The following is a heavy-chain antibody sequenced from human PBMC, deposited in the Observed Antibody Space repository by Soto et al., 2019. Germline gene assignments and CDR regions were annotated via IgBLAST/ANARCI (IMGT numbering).Heavy chain of an antibody. CDR1: GGSISKYY. Sequence: QVQLQESGPGLVKPSETLSLTCTVSGGSISKYYWFWIRQPPGKGLEWIGYISYTGSTTYNPSLKRRVTISLDTSKNQFSLKLSSVTAADTAVYYCARGEINYVWYFDLWGRGTLVTVSS. CDR2: ISYTGST. J-gene: IGHJ2*01. D-gene: IGHD1-7*01. V-gene: IGHV4-59*01. CDR3: ARGEINYVWYFDL.